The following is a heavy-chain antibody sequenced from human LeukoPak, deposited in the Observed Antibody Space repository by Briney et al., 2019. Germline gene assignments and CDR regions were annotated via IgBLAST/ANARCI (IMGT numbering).Heavy chain of an antibody. V-gene: IGHV5-51*01. CDR2: IYPGDSDT. D-gene: IGHD3-10*01. J-gene: IGHJ4*02. CDR1: GYRFTNYW. Sequence: GESLKISCKGSGYRFTNYWIGWVRQMPGKGLEWMGIIYPGDSDTRYSPSFQGQVTISADKSISTAYLQWSSLKASDSAMYYCITGGSGSFYNPFDYWGQGTLVIVSS. CDR3: ITGGSGSFYNPFDY.